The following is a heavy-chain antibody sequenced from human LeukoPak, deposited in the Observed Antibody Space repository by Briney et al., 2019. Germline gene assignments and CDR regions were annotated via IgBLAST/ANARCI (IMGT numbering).Heavy chain of an antibody. CDR1: GFIFSDYA. Sequence: TGGSLRLSCAASGFIFSDYAMHWVRQAPGKGLVWVSRIISDGSTTDYADSVKGRFIISRDNAKDSLYLQMNSLRVEDTAVYYCLRGDRRDYWGQGTLVTVSS. V-gene: IGHV3-74*01. CDR3: LRGDRRDY. CDR2: IISDGSTT. J-gene: IGHJ4*02.